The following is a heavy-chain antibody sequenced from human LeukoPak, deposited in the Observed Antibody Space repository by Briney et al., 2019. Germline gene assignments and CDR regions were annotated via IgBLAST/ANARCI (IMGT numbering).Heavy chain of an antibody. CDR1: GFTFSSYA. V-gene: IGHV3-23*01. D-gene: IGHD3-3*01. J-gene: IGHJ4*02. Sequence: GGSLRLSCAASGFTFSSYAKSWVRQAPGKGLEWVSAISGSGGSTYYADSVKGRFTISRDNSKNTLYLQMNSLRAEDTAVYYCAKEPQKRIFGVVSYYFDYWGQGTLVTVSS. CDR2: ISGSGGST. CDR3: AKEPQKRIFGVVSYYFDY.